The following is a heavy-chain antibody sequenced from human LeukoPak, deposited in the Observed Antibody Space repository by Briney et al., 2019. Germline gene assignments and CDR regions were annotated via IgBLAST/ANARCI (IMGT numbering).Heavy chain of an antibody. Sequence: GGSLRLSCAASGFTFSSYGMHWVRQAPGKGLEWVAVIWYDGSNKYYADSVKGRFTISRDNSKNTLYLQMNSLRAEDTAVYYCARGGSSGWYGSLRYYYGMDVWGQGTTVTVSS. V-gene: IGHV3-33*01. CDR1: GFTFSSYG. CDR2: IWYDGSNK. CDR3: ARGGSSGWYGSLRYYYGMDV. D-gene: IGHD6-19*01. J-gene: IGHJ6*02.